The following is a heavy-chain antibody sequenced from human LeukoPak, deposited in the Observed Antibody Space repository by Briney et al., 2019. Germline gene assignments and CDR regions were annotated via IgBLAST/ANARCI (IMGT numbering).Heavy chain of an antibody. J-gene: IGHJ5*02. D-gene: IGHD6-13*01. Sequence: SVKVSCKASGGTFSSYAISWVRQAPGQGLEWMGGIIPIFGTANYAQKFQGRVTITADESTSTAYMELSSLRSEDTAVYCCARGGAAQYNWFDPWGQGTLVTVSS. CDR3: ARGGAAQYNWFDP. CDR2: IIPIFGTA. V-gene: IGHV1-69*13. CDR1: GGTFSSYA.